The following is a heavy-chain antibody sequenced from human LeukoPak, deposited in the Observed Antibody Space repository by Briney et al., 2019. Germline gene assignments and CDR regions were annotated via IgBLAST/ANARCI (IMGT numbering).Heavy chain of an antibody. D-gene: IGHD3-10*01. CDR3: ARRGSALWSGELLEGWFDS. V-gene: IGHV4-59*08. J-gene: IGHJ5*01. CDR2: IHYSGST. Sequence: SETLSLTCTVSGGSIRNYYWSWIRQSPGKGLEWIGYIHYSGSTKYSPSLRSRVDISVDMSKNQFSLNLTSVNAADTAVYFCARRGSALWSGELLEGWFDSWGQGTLVTVSS. CDR1: GGSIRNYY.